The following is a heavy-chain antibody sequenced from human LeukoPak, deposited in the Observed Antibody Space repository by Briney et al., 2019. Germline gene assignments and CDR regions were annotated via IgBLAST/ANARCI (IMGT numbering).Heavy chain of an antibody. CDR3: ARYSYGKNEVHFDY. J-gene: IGHJ4*02. V-gene: IGHV4-59*01. CDR1: GGSISSYY. Sequence: KSSETLSLTCTVSGGSISSYYWSWIRQPPGKGLEWIGYIYYSGSTNYNPSLKSRVTISVDTSKNQFSLKLSSVTAADTAVYYCARYSYGKNEVHFDYWGQGTLVTVSS. D-gene: IGHD5-18*01. CDR2: IYYSGST.